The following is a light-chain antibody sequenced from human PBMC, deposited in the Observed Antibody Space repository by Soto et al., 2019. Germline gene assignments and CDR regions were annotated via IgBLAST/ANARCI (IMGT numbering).Light chain of an antibody. CDR1: SNDVGHSSF. CDR3: NAQADNGKHV. V-gene: IGLV2-8*01. Sequence: QSALTQPPSASGSPGQSVTISCTGSSNDVGHSSFISWYQQHPGKGPKLIIYEVSKRPSGVPDRFSGSKSGNTASLSVSGLQDEDEADYFCNAQADNGKHVFGTGTKVTVL. J-gene: IGLJ1*01. CDR2: EVS.